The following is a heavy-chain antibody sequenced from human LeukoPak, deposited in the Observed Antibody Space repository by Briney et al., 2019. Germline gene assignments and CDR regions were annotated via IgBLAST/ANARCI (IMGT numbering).Heavy chain of an antibody. J-gene: IGHJ1*01. CDR3: ARAYGGNSGYFQH. V-gene: IGHV1-8*01. D-gene: IGHD4-23*01. CDR1: GYTFAGYD. Sequence: ASVKVSCKASGYTFAGYDINWVRQATGQGLEWMGWMNPNSGNANSAQKFQGRITMTRDTSIDTAYMELSSLRSEDTAVYYCARAYGGNSGYFQHWGQGTLVTVSS. CDR2: MNPNSGNA.